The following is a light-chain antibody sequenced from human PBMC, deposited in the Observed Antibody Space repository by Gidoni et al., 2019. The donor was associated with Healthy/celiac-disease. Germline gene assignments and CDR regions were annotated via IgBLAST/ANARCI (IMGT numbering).Light chain of an antibody. CDR2: GNS. V-gene: IGLV1-40*01. Sequence: QSVLTQPPSVSGAPGPRVTISCTGSSPNIGAGYDVHWYQQLPGTAPNLLIYGNSNRPSGVPDRFSGSKSGTSASLAITGLQAEDEADYYCQSYDSSLSGVFGGGTKLTVL. CDR1: SPNIGAGYD. CDR3: QSYDSSLSGV. J-gene: IGLJ2*01.